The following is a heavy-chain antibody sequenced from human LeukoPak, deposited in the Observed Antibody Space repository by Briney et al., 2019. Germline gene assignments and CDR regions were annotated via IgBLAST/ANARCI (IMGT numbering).Heavy chain of an antibody. J-gene: IGHJ4*02. Sequence: PSETPSLTCAVYGGSFSGYYWSWIRQPPGKGLEWIGEINHSGSTNYNPSLKSRVTISVGTSKNQFSLKLSSVTAADTAVYYCARSTGNDYSSSWPLPTEPSYLDYWGQGTLVTVSS. CDR2: INHSGST. D-gene: IGHD6-13*01. CDR3: ARSTGNDYSSSWPLPTEPSYLDY. CDR1: GGSFSGYY. V-gene: IGHV4-34*01.